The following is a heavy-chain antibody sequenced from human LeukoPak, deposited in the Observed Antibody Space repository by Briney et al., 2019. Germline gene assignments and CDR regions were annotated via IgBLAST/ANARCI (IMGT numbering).Heavy chain of an antibody. J-gene: IGHJ6*03. D-gene: IGHD4-23*01. V-gene: IGHV3-9*01. Sequence: GGSLRLSCAASGFTFGNYAMNWVRQAPGKGLEWVSVISWNSGSICYADSVKGRFTISRDNAKNSLYLQMNSLRAEDTALYCCAKDRYGGNSGYYYYMDVWGKGTPVTVSS. CDR1: GFTFGNYA. CDR3: AKDRYGGNSGYYYYMDV. CDR2: ISWNSGSI.